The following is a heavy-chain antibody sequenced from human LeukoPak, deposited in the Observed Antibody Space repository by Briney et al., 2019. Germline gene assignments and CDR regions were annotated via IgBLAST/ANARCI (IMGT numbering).Heavy chain of an antibody. CDR3: ARDRGYNLDY. J-gene: IGHJ4*02. CDR1: GFTFSSYW. V-gene: IGHV3-74*01. D-gene: IGHD5-18*01. CDR2: IVSDGSTT. Sequence: GGSLRLSCAASGFTFSSYWMPWVRQAPGKGLVWVSLIVSDGSTTSCADSVKGRFTISRDNAKNTLYLQMNSLRVEDTAVYYCARDRGYNLDYWGQGTLVTVSS.